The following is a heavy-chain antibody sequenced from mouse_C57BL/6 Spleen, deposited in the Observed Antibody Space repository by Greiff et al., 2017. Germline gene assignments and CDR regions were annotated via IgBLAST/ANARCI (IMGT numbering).Heavy chain of an antibody. CDR3: ARSRTGTYYCDY. J-gene: IGHJ2*01. CDR2: IYPGDGDT. V-gene: IGHV1-82*01. Sequence: VQLQQSVPELVKPGASVKISCKASGYAFSSSWMNWVKQRPGKGLEWIGRIYPGDGDTNYNGKFKGKATLTADKSSSTAYMQLSSLTSEDSAVYFCARSRTGTYYCDYWGQGTTLTVSS. D-gene: IGHD4-1*01. CDR1: GYAFSSSW.